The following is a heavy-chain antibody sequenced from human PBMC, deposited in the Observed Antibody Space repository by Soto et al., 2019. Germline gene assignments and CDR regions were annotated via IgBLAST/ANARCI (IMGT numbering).Heavy chain of an antibody. J-gene: IGHJ5*02. D-gene: IGHD7-27*01. CDR1: GGSISSGDYY. CDR3: ARAPKDLGWFDP. V-gene: IGHV4-30-4*01. Sequence: QVQLQESGPGLVKPSQTLSLTCTVSGGSISSGDYYWSWIRQPPGKGLEWIGYIYYSGSTYYNPPPKRRVTISVDTSKNQFSLKLSSVTAADTAVYYCARAPKDLGWFDPWGQGTLVTVSS. CDR2: IYYSGST.